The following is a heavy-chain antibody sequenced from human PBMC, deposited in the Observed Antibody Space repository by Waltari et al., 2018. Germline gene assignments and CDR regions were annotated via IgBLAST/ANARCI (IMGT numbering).Heavy chain of an antibody. CDR3: ARDRLRLVFDY. V-gene: IGHV4-38-2*02. Sequence: QVQLQASGPGLVKPSETLSLTCTVSSYSISSVYYWGWFRQPPGKGLEWIGSIYHSGSTYYNPSLKSRVTISVDTSKNQFSLKLSSVTAADTAVYYCARDRLRLVFDYWGQGTLVTVSS. J-gene: IGHJ4*02. CDR1: SYSISSVYY. D-gene: IGHD6-19*01. CDR2: IYHSGST.